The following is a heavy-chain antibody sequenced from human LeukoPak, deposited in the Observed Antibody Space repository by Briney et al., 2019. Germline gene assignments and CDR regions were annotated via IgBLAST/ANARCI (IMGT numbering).Heavy chain of an antibody. Sequence: SGGSLRLSCAASGFTFSSYSMNWVRQAPGKGLEWVSYISSSSSTIYYADSVKGRFTISRDNAKNSLYLQMNSLRAEDTAVYYCAREEYDFWSGYFVYYMDVWGKGTTVTVSS. V-gene: IGHV3-48*01. J-gene: IGHJ6*03. CDR1: GFTFSSYS. CDR2: ISSSSSTI. D-gene: IGHD3-3*01. CDR3: AREEYDFWSGYFVYYMDV.